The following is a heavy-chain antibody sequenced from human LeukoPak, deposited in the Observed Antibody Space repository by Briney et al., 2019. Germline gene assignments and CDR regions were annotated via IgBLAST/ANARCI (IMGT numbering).Heavy chain of an antibody. CDR2: ISSSGSTI. J-gene: IGHJ4*02. CDR1: GFTFSDYY. CDR3: ARRNWLAAADY. D-gene: IGHD6-13*01. V-gene: IGHV3-11*01. Sequence: GGSLRLSCAASGFTFSDYYMSWIRQAPGKGLEWVSYISSSGSTIYYADSVKGRFTISRDNAKNSLYLQMNSLRAEVTAVYYCARRNWLAAADYWGQGTLVTVSS.